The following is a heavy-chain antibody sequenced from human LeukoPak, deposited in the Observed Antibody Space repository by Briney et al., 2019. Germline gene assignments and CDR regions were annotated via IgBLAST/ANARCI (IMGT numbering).Heavy chain of an antibody. CDR3: AREGSSASGQDWYAFDI. CDR2: MYFNSGAT. CDR1: GFTFRDYY. J-gene: IGHJ3*02. V-gene: IGHV1-2*02. D-gene: IGHD5-12*01. Sequence: ASVKVSCKASGFTFRDYYVQWVRQVPGQGLEWVGWMYFNSGATRYAPKFQGRVTLTGDTSIITVYMELVSLGSDDTAMYYCAREGSSASGQDWYAFDIWGQETMVTVSS.